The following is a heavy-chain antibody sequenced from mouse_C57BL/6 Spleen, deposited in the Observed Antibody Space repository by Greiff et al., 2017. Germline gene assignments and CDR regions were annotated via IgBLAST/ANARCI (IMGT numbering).Heavy chain of an antibody. CDR2: IDPSDSYT. Sequence: PGTSVKLSCKASGYTFTSYWMHWVKQRPGQGLEWIGVIDPSDSYTNYNQKFKGKATLTVDTSSSTAYMQLSSLTSEDSAVYYCARYYGSIDYWGQGTTLTVSS. J-gene: IGHJ2*01. V-gene: IGHV1-59*01. CDR1: GYTFTSYW. D-gene: IGHD1-1*01. CDR3: ARYYGSIDY.